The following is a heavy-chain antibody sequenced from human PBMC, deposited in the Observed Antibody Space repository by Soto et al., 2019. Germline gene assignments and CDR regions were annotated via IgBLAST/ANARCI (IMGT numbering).Heavy chain of an antibody. CDR1: GGSISSYY. CDR2: IYYSGST. D-gene: IGHD2-2*01. J-gene: IGHJ6*02. CDR3: ARLGYCISTSCYARYYYYYGMDV. Sequence: SETLSLTCTVSGGSISSYYWSWIRQPPGKGLEWIGYIYYSGSTNYNPSLKSRVTISVDTSKNQFSLKLSSVTAADTAVYYCARLGYCISTSCYARYYYYYGMDVWGQGTTVTVSS. V-gene: IGHV4-59*08.